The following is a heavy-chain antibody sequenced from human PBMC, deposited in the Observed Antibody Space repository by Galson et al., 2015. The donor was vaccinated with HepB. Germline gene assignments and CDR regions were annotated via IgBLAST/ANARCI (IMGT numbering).Heavy chain of an antibody. J-gene: IGHJ4*02. V-gene: IGHV2-70*01. CDR2: IDWDDDK. CDR1: GFSLSTSGMC. D-gene: IGHD6-6*01. CDR3: ARTEYSSSWDYFDY. Sequence: PALVKPTPTLTLTCTFSGFSLSTSGMCVSWIRQPPGKALEWLALIDWDDDKYYSTSLKTRLTISKDTSKNQVVLTMTNMDPVDTATYYCARTEYSSSWDYFDYWGQGTLVTVSS.